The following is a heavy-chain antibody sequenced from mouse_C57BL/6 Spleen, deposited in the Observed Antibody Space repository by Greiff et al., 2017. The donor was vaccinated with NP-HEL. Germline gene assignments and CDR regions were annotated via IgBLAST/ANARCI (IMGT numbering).Heavy chain of an antibody. Sequence: VQLQQSGPELVKPGASVKISCKASGYSFTGYYMNWVKQSPEKSLEWIGEINPSTGGTTYNQKFKAKATLTVDKSSSTAYMQLKSLTSEDSAVYYCARYSAYYFDYWGQGTTLTVSS. CDR1: GYSFTGYY. J-gene: IGHJ2*01. V-gene: IGHV1-42*01. CDR3: ARYSAYYFDY. CDR2: INPSTGGT.